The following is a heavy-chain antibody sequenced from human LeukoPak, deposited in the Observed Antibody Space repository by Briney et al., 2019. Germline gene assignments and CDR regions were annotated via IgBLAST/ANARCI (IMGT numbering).Heavy chain of an antibody. CDR3: AKESGYSSSWTPFDY. Sequence: GGSLRLSCAASGFTFDDYAMHWVRQAPGKGLEWVSLISGDGGSTYYADSVKGRFTSSRDNSKNSLYLQMNSLRTEDTALYYCAKESGYSSSWTPFDYWGQGTLVTVSS. V-gene: IGHV3-43*02. D-gene: IGHD6-13*01. CDR1: GFTFDDYA. J-gene: IGHJ4*02. CDR2: ISGDGGST.